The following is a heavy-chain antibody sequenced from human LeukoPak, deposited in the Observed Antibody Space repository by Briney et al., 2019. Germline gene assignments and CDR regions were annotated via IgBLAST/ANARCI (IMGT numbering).Heavy chain of an antibody. V-gene: IGHV1-2*02. D-gene: IGHD1-26*01. Sequence: GASVKVSCKASGYTFAAYYIYWVRQAPGQGLEWMGWIRPNSGGTNYTQKFQGRVTMTRDESINTAYMELSRLKSEDTAVYYCATWELHFDIWGQGTMVTVAS. J-gene: IGHJ3*02. CDR1: GYTFAAYY. CDR3: ATWELHFDI. CDR2: IRPNSGGT.